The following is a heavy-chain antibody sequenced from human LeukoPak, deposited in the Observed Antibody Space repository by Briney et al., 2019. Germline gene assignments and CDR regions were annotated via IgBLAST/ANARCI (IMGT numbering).Heavy chain of an antibody. CDR2: IKQDGSEK. V-gene: IGHV3-7*01. D-gene: IGHD2-15*01. J-gene: IGHJ4*02. CDR1: GFTFSDYW. Sequence: PGGSLRLSCAASGFTFSDYWMSWVRQAPGKGLEWVANIKQDGSEKHYVDSVKGRFTISRDNAKNSLYLQMNSLRAEDTAVYYCARGGGNLFDYWGQGTLVTVSS. CDR3: ARGGGNLFDY.